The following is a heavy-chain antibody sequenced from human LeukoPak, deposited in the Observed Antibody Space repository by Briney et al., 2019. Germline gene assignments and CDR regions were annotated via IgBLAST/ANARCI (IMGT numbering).Heavy chain of an antibody. Sequence: PSETLSLTCTVSGGSISSRRYYWGWIRQPPGKGLEWIGSIYYSGSTYYNPSLKSRVTISVDTSKNQFSLKLSSVTAADTAVYYCARSGLLWFGEYSAGAFDIWGQGTMVTVSS. CDR1: GGSISSRRYY. V-gene: IGHV4-39*07. CDR3: ARSGLLWFGEYSAGAFDI. D-gene: IGHD3-10*01. J-gene: IGHJ3*02. CDR2: IYYSGST.